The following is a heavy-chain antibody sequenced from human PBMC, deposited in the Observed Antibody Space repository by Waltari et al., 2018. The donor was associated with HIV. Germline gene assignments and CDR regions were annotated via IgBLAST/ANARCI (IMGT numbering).Heavy chain of an antibody. CDR2: IYYSGGT. CDR3: ARLSPVGGSQRYYCDY. V-gene: IGHV4-59*12. J-gene: IGHJ4*02. Sequence: QVQLQESGPRLVKPSETLSLTCTVSGGSMSNSYWSWIRQAPGKGLEWIGYIYYSGGTNYSPSLKSRVTISVDTSKNQFSLKLRSVTAADTAVYYCARLSPVGGSQRYYCDYWGQGTLVSVSS. CDR1: GGSMSNSY. D-gene: IGHD1-26*01.